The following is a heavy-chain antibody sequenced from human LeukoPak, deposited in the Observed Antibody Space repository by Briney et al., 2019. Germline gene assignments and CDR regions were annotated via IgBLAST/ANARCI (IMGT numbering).Heavy chain of an antibody. CDR1: GFTFSDYY. Sequence: PGGSLRLSCAASGFTFSDYYMSWIRQAPGKGLEWVSYISSSGSTIYYADSVKGRFTISRDNAKNSLYLQMNSLRAEDTAVYYCARGKAALRSPPQFDPWGQGTLVTVSS. CDR2: ISSSGSTI. J-gene: IGHJ5*02. V-gene: IGHV3-11*04. D-gene: IGHD6-13*01. CDR3: ARGKAALRSPPQFDP.